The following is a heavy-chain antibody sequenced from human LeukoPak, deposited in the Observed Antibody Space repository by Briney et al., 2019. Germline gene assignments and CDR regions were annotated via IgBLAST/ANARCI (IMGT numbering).Heavy chain of an antibody. Sequence: GGSLRLSCAASGFTFSSYWMSWVRQAPGKGLEWVANIKQDGSEKYYVDSVKGRFTISRDNSKNTLYLQMNSLRAEDTAVYYCAKENMVRGAHYDYWGQGTLVTVSS. CDR3: AKENMVRGAHYDY. D-gene: IGHD3-10*01. V-gene: IGHV3-7*03. J-gene: IGHJ4*02. CDR1: GFTFSSYW. CDR2: IKQDGSEK.